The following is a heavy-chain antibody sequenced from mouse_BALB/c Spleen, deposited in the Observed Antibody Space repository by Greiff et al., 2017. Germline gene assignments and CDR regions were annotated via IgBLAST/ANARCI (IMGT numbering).Heavy chain of an antibody. Sequence: VQLKQSGPELVKPGASVKISCKASGYTFTDYNMHWVKQSHGKSLEWIGYIYPYNGGTGYNQKFKSKATLTVDNSSSTAYMELRSLTSEDSAVYYCARDGYRYDRAWFAYWGQGTLVTVSA. CDR1: GYTFTDYN. CDR2: IYPYNGGT. V-gene: IGHV1S29*02. CDR3: ARDGYRYDRAWFAY. J-gene: IGHJ3*01. D-gene: IGHD2-14*01.